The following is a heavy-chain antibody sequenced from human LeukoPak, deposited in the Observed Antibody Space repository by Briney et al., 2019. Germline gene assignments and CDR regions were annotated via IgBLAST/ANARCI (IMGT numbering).Heavy chain of an antibody. Sequence: SETLSLTCTVSGGSISSSSYYWGWIRQPSGKGLEWIGSIYYSGSTYYNPSLKSRVTISVDTSKNQFSLKLSSVTAADTAVYYCAGTYYYDSSGYPDAFDIWGQGTMVTVSS. V-gene: IGHV4-39*01. D-gene: IGHD3-22*01. CDR2: IYYSGST. CDR3: AGTYYYDSSGYPDAFDI. CDR1: GGSISSSSYY. J-gene: IGHJ3*02.